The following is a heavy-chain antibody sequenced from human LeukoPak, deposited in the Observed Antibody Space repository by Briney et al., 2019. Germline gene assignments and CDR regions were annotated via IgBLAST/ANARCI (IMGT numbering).Heavy chain of an antibody. J-gene: IGHJ6*02. D-gene: IGHD6-13*01. Sequence: GGSLRLSCAASGFTFSSYEMNWVRQAPGKGLEWVSYISSSGSTIYYADCVKGRFTISRDNAKNSLYLQMNSLRAEDTAVYYCASNTYSSSWYSPYYYYGMDVWGQGTTVTVSS. CDR3: ASNTYSSSWYSPYYYYGMDV. CDR1: GFTFSSYE. V-gene: IGHV3-48*03. CDR2: ISSSGSTI.